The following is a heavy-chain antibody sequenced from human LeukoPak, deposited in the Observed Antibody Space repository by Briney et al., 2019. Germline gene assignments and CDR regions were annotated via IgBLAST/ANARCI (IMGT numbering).Heavy chain of an antibody. CDR2: ISSSGSTI. J-gene: IGHJ3*02. V-gene: IGHV3-11*01. Sequence: GGSLRLSCAASGFTFSDYYMSWIRQAPGKGLEWVSYISSSGSTIYYADSVKGRFTISRDNAKNSLYLQMNSLRAEDTAVYYCASPYYYDSSGFHDAFDIWGQGTKVTVSS. CDR1: GFTFSDYY. CDR3: ASPYYYDSSGFHDAFDI. D-gene: IGHD3-22*01.